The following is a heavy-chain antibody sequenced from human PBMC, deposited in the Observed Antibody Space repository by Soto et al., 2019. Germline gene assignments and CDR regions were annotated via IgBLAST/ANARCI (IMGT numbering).Heavy chain of an antibody. D-gene: IGHD5-12*01. V-gene: IGHV3-21*01. CDR3: ARVSVIREYSGYDPTPFDY. Sequence: PGWSLRLSCAASGFTFSSYSMNWVRQAPGKGLEWVSSISSSSSYIYYADSVKGRFTISRDNAKNSLYLQMNSLRAEDTAVYYCARVSVIREYSGYDPTPFDYWGQGTLVTVSS. J-gene: IGHJ4*02. CDR1: GFTFSSYS. CDR2: ISSSSSYI.